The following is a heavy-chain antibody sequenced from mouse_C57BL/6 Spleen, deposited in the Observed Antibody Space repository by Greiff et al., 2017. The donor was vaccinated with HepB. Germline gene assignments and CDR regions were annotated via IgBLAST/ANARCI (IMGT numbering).Heavy chain of an antibody. CDR1: GYTFTDYN. J-gene: IGHJ2*01. Sequence: EVQLHQSGPELVKPGASVKIPCKASGYTFTDYNMDWVKQSHGKSLEWIGDINPNNGGTIYNQKFKGKATLTVDKSSSTAYMELRSLTSEDTAVYYCARRQELTGVYFDYWGQGTTLTVSS. CDR2: INPNNGGT. CDR3: ARRQELTGVYFDY. V-gene: IGHV1-18*01. D-gene: IGHD4-1*01.